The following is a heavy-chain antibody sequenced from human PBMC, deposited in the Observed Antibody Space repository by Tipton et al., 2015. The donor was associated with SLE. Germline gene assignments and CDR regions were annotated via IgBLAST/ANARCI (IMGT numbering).Heavy chain of an antibody. V-gene: IGHV1-69*01. CDR2: IIPIFGTA. J-gene: IGHJ6*02. D-gene: IGHD2-2*01. Sequence: QLVQSGAEVKKPGASVKVSCKASGYTFTSYGISWVRQAPGQGLEWMGGIIPIFGTANYAQKFQGRVTITADESTSTAYMELSSLRSEDTAVYYCARNNWKDIVVVPAAMNYYYYGMDVWGQGTTVTVSS. CDR1: GYTFTSYG. CDR3: ARNNWKDIVVVPAAMNYYYYGMDV.